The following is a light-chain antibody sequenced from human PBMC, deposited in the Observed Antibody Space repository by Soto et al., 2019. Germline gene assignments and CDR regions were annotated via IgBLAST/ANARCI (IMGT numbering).Light chain of an antibody. CDR1: SSDVGGYGS. J-gene: IGLJ1*01. CDR2: EVS. CDR3: SSYTRSGTYV. V-gene: IGLV2-14*01. Sequence: QSVLTQPASVSGPPGQSITISCTGTSSDVGGYGSVSWYQQHPGKAPKLMIYEVSNRPSGVSNRFSGSKSGNTASLTISGLQAEDDADYYCSSYTRSGTYVFGTGTKVTVL.